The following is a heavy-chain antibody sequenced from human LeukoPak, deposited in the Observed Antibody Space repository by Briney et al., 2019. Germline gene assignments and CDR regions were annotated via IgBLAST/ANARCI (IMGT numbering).Heavy chain of an antibody. D-gene: IGHD5-12*01. J-gene: IGHJ4*02. CDR1: GGTFSSYA. V-gene: IGHV1-69*05. Sequence: SVKVSCKASGGTFSSYAISWVRQAPGQGLEWMGGIIPIFGTANYAQKFQGRITITTDESTSTAYMELSSLRSEDTAVYYCARGGGVATVLWYWGQGTLVTVSS. CDR2: IIPIFGTA. CDR3: ARGGGVATVLWY.